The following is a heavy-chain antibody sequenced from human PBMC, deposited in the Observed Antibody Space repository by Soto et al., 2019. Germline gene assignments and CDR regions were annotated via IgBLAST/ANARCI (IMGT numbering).Heavy chain of an antibody. CDR1: GASINSGGYC. J-gene: IGHJ4*02. Sequence: SQPLSVTWTVAGASINSGGYCWSWIRQPPGKGLEWIGHIYYSGSTYYNPSLKSRAGISVDSSKSQVSLKLTSVTAADTAVYFCARILMNYYRLDYWGQGALVTVPS. CDR2: IYYSGST. D-gene: IGHD3-10*01. CDR3: ARILMNYYRLDY. V-gene: IGHV4-30-4*01.